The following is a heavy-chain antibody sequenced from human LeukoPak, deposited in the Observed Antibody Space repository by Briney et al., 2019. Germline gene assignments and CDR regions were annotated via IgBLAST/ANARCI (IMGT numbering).Heavy chain of an antibody. CDR2: IYPGDSDT. D-gene: IGHD5-24*01. J-gene: IGHJ4*02. CDR3: ARHGPRWLQNHLFGY. Sequence: GESLKISRKGSGYSFTSYWIGWVRQMPGKGLEWIGIIYPGDSDTRYSPSFQGQVTISADKSISTAYLQWSSLKASDTAMYYCARHGPRWLQNHLFGYWGQGTLVTVSS. CDR1: GYSFTSYW. V-gene: IGHV5-51*01.